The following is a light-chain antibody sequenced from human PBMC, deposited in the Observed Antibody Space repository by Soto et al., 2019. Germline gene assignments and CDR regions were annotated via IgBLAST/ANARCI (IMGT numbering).Light chain of an antibody. CDR3: QQYFITPQT. J-gene: IGKJ1*01. Sequence: DVVMTQSPDSLAVSLGERATINCKSSQSVLYSSNNKNYLAWYQQKPGQPPKLLIHWASTRESGVPDRFSGSGSGTDFTLTISSLQAEDVAVYLCQQYFITPQTFGQGTKVEIK. CDR2: WAS. V-gene: IGKV4-1*01. CDR1: QSVLYSSNNKNY.